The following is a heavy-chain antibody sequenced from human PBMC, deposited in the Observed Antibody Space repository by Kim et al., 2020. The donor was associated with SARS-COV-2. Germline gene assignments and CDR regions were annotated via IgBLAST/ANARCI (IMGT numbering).Heavy chain of an antibody. D-gene: IGHD3-10*01. CDR3: ARPGSGVYYFDY. Sequence: SETLSLTCTVSGGSISSSSYYWGWIRQPPGKGLEWIGSIYYSGSTYYNPSLKSRVTISVDTSKNQFSLKLSSVTAADTAVYYCARPGSGVYYFDYWGQGTLVTVYS. V-gene: IGHV4-39*01. CDR1: GGSISSSSYY. CDR2: IYYSGST. J-gene: IGHJ4*02.